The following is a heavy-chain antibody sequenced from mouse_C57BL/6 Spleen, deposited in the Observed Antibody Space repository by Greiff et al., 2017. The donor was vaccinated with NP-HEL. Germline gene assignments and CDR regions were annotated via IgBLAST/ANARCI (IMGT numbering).Heavy chain of an antibody. CDR1: GYAFSSYW. J-gene: IGHJ4*01. V-gene: IGHV1-80*01. CDR3: ARSYGNYAMDY. CDR2: IYPGDGDT. Sequence: VQRVESGAELVKPGASVKISCKASGYAFSSYWMNWVKQRPGKGLEWIGQIYPGDGDTNYNGKFKGKATLTADKSSSTAYMQLSSLTSEDSAVYFCARSYGNYAMDYWGQGTSVTVSS. D-gene: IGHD2-1*01.